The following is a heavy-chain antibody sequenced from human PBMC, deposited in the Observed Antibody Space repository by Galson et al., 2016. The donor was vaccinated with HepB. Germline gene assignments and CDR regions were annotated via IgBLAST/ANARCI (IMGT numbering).Heavy chain of an antibody. Sequence: CAISGDSVTSNSVAWNWIRQSPSRGLEWLGRTYYRSKWYNDYAVSVKSRITINPDTPKNQFSLQLNSVTPEDTAVYYCARDGGVSADSFDYWGQGTLVTVSS. J-gene: IGHJ4*02. CDR3: ARDGGVSADSFDY. CDR1: GDSVTSNSVA. D-gene: IGHD2-2*01. V-gene: IGHV6-1*01. CDR2: TYYRSKWYN.